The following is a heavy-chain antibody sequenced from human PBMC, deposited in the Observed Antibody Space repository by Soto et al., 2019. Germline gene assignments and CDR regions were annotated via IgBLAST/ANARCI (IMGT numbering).Heavy chain of an antibody. Sequence: EVQLVESGGGLVPPGRSLRLSCVASEFTFDDYAMHWVRQAPGKGLEWVSGINWHSGRKGYADSVKGRFTISRDNAKKSLYLQTNSLRPEYAAFYYCAKDMLGNTAMIDYWGQGTLVTVSS. CDR2: INWHSGRK. D-gene: IGHD5-18*01. CDR1: EFTFDDYA. J-gene: IGHJ4*02. V-gene: IGHV3-9*01. CDR3: AKDMLGNTAMIDY.